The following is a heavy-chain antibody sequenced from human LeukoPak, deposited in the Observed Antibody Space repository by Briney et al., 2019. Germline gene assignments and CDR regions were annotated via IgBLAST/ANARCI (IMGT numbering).Heavy chain of an antibody. CDR1: GFTLSSYS. D-gene: IGHD3-9*01. Sequence: PGGSLRLSCAASGFTLSSYSMNWVRQAPGKGLEWVSSISSSSSYIYYADSVKGRFTISRDNAKNSLYLQMNSLRAEDTAVYYCARGGYDILTGPDYWGQGTLVTVSS. CDR2: ISSSSSYI. J-gene: IGHJ4*02. CDR3: ARGGYDILTGPDY. V-gene: IGHV3-21*01.